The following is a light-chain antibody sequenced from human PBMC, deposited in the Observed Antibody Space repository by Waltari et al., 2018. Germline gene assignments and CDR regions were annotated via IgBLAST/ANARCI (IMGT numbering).Light chain of an antibody. Sequence: DIQMTQYPSTLTASVGDRVNITCRASQSISSWLAWHQQKAGKAPKLLIYKASNLESGVPSRFSGSGSGTEFTLTISSLQPDDVATYFCQQYDSYPLTFGGGTKVQIK. CDR2: KAS. CDR1: QSISSW. J-gene: IGKJ4*01. CDR3: QQYDSYPLT. V-gene: IGKV1-5*03.